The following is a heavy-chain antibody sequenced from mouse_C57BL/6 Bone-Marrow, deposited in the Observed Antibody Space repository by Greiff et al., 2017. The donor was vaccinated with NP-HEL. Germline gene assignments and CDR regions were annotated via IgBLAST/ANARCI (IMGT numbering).Heavy chain of an antibody. D-gene: IGHD1-1*01. CDR2: IYPRSGNT. CDR1: GYTFTSYG. V-gene: IGHV1-81*01. J-gene: IGHJ3*01. CDR3: ARIYYYEGFAY. Sequence: VQVVESGAELARPGASVKLSCKASGYTFTSYGISWVKQRTGQGLEWIGEIYPRSGNTYYNEKFKGKATLTADKSSSTAYMELRSLTSEDSAVYFCARIYYYEGFAYWGQGTLVTVSA.